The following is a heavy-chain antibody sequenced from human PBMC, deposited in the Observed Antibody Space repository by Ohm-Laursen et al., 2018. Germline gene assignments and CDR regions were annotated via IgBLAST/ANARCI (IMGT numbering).Heavy chain of an antibody. CDR3: ARDSTYYYDSYYYGMDV. V-gene: IGHV3-11*01. CDR1: GFTFSDYY. J-gene: IGHJ6*02. Sequence: SLRLSCAASGFTFSDYYMSWIRQAPGKGLEWVSYISSSGSTIYYADSVKGRFTISRDNAKNSLYLQMKSLRAEDTAVYYCARDSTYYYDSYYYGMDVWGQGTTVTVSS. D-gene: IGHD3-10*01. CDR2: ISSSGSTI.